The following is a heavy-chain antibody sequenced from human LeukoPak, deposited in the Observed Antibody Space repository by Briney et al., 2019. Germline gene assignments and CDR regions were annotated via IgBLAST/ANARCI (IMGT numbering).Heavy chain of an antibody. CDR3: TTDGVGVEGATYDN. J-gene: IGHJ4*02. V-gene: IGHV3-23*03. Sequence: GGSLRLSCAASGFTFSSYAMSWVRQAPGKGLEWVSVIYSGGSTYYADSVKVRFTISRDNSKNTLYLQMNSLKTEDTAVYYCTTDGVGVEGATYDNWGQGTLVSASS. D-gene: IGHD1-26*01. CDR1: GFTFSSYA. CDR2: IYSGGST.